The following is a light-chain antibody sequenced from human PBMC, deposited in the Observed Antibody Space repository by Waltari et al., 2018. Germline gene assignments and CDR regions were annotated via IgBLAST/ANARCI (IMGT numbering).Light chain of an antibody. Sequence: SSELTQPPSVSVSPGQTARIPFSGDALPQQYVYWYQQKTGQAPVQVVAKGIERPSGIPERFSGSNSGTTVTLIITGVQAEDEADYYCQSADIDGLYVVFGSGTKLTVL. CDR3: QSADIDGLYVV. CDR2: KGI. CDR1: ALPQQY. J-gene: IGLJ2*01. V-gene: IGLV3-25*03.